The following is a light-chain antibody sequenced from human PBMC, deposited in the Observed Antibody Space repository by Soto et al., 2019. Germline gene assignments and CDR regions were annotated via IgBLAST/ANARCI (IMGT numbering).Light chain of an antibody. CDR3: QQRNKWPPVT. V-gene: IGKV3-11*01. J-gene: IGKJ4*01. CDR2: DAS. CDR1: PSVSNS. Sequence: ESVLTQSPATLSLSPGERATISCRASPSVSNSLAWYQHKPGQAPRLLIYDASNRATGVPTRFSGSGSGTDFTRTISSLEPEDFAVYYCQQRNKWPPVTFGGGTRVEIK.